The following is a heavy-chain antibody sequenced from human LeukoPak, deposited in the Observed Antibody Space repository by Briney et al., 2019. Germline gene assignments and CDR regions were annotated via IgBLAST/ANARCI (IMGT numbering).Heavy chain of an antibody. J-gene: IGHJ4*02. D-gene: IGHD6-6*01. Sequence: GGSLRLSCTASGFTFSTNSMNWVRQAPGKGLEWVSYIGGRSAAIYYADSVKGRFTISRDNAKNSLYLQMNSLRAEDTAVYYCARARAARPYYFDYWGRGTLVAVSS. CDR1: GFTFSTNS. CDR3: ARARAARPYYFDY. V-gene: IGHV3-48*04. CDR2: IGGRSAAI.